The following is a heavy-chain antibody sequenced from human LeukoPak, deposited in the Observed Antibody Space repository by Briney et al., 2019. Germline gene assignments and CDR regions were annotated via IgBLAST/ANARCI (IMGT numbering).Heavy chain of an antibody. CDR2: GTT. D-gene: IGHD3-10*01. J-gene: IGHJ5*02. Sequence: SETLSLTCTVSGDSISSNHYYWGWVRQPPGKGLEWIGSGTTYYNPSLKSRVTISVDTSKNQFSLKLSSVTAADTAVYYCARTGGYMVRGVQNWFDPWGQGTLVTV. CDR1: GDSISSNHYY. V-gene: IGHV4-39*01. CDR3: ARTGGYMVRGVQNWFDP.